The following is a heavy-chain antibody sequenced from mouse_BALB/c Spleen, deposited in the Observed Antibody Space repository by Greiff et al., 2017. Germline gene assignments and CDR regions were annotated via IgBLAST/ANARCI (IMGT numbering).Heavy chain of an antibody. CDR3: AGNYANSGYCDV. D-gene: IGHD6-1*01. CDR1: GYTFTSYW. Sequence: VKLVESGAELAKPGASVKMSCKASGYTFTSYWMHWVKQRPGQGLEWIGYINPSTGYTEYNQKFKDKATLTADKSSSTAYMQLSSLTSEDSAVYYCAGNYANSGYCDVWGAGTTVTVSS. V-gene: IGHV1-7*01. CDR2: INPSTGYT. J-gene: IGHJ1*01.